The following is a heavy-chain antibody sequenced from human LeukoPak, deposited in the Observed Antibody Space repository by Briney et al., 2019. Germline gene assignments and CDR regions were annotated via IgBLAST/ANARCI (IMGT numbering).Heavy chain of an antibody. D-gene: IGHD5/OR15-5a*01. CDR2: IYPDDSET. Sequence: GESLQISCEGSGYTFTNYWIGWVRQMPGKGLEWMGSIYPDDSETTYSPSFQGQVTISVDKSIRTAYLHWSSLKASDTAIYYCARRGSTETFIQCGPSSHLHYWGQGTLVTVSS. CDR1: GYTFTNYW. V-gene: IGHV5-51*01. CDR3: ARRGSTETFIQCGPSSHLHY. J-gene: IGHJ4*02.